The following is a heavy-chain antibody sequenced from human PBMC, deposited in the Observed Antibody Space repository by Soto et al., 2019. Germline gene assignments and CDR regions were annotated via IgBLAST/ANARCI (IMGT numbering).Heavy chain of an antibody. CDR3: ARQLRYGDYDY. Sequence: SETLSLTCTVSGGSISSYYWSWIRQPPGKGLEWIGYIYYSGSTNYNPSLKSRVTISVDTSKNQFSLKLSSVTAADTAVYYCARQLRYGDYDYWGQGTLVTVSS. J-gene: IGHJ4*02. V-gene: IGHV4-59*08. D-gene: IGHD4-17*01. CDR2: IYYSGST. CDR1: GGSISSYY.